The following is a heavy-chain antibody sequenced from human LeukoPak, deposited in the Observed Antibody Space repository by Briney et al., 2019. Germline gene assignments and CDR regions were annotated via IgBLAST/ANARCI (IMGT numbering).Heavy chain of an antibody. D-gene: IGHD5-24*01. V-gene: IGHV3-23*01. Sequence: GGSLRLSCAASGFTFNTYAMTWVRQAPGKGLEWVSAIGSRADTTDYADSVKGRFTISRDNSKNMLYLQMNGLRAEDTAVYYCVKRDGGTFDYWGQGTLVTVSS. J-gene: IGHJ4*02. CDR2: IGSRADTT. CDR3: VKRDGGTFDY. CDR1: GFTFNTYA.